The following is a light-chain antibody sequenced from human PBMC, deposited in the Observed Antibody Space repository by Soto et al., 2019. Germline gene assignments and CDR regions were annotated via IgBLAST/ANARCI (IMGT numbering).Light chain of an antibody. CDR1: SSDVGAYDY. CDR2: EVT. Sequence: QSALTQPASVSGSPGQSIAISCTGTSSDVGAYDYVSWYQQHPDNVPKLMIDEVTSRPSGVSSRFSGSKSGNTASLTISGLQAEDEADYYCSSQRSDSNRVFGTGTTVTVL. J-gene: IGLJ1*01. V-gene: IGLV2-14*01. CDR3: SSQRSDSNRV.